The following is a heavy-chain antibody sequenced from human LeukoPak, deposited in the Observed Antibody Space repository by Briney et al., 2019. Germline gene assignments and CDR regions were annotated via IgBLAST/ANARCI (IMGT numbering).Heavy chain of an antibody. Sequence: GASVTVSCKASGYTFTSYAMHWVRQAPGQRLEWMGWINAGNGNTKYSQEFQGRVTITRDTSASTAYMELSRLRSDDTAVYYCAREVTMVRGVRSNWFDPWGQGTLVTVSS. CDR2: INAGNGNT. J-gene: IGHJ5*02. CDR1: GYTFTSYA. V-gene: IGHV1-3*01. CDR3: AREVTMVRGVRSNWFDP. D-gene: IGHD3-10*01.